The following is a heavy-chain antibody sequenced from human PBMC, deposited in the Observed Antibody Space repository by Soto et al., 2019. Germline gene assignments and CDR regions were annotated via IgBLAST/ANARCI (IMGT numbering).Heavy chain of an antibody. CDR1: GYTFTSYD. D-gene: IGHD6-13*01. CDR2: MNPNSGNA. CDR3: ARSQRRTSAAGAGDY. Sequence: QVQLVQSGAEVKKPGASVKVSCKASGYTFTSYDINWVRQATGQGLEWMGWMNPNSGNAGYAQRFQGRVTMTWNTSISTAYMDLSSLRSEDTAVYYCARSQRRTSAAGAGDYLGQGTLVTVSS. J-gene: IGHJ4*02. V-gene: IGHV1-8*01.